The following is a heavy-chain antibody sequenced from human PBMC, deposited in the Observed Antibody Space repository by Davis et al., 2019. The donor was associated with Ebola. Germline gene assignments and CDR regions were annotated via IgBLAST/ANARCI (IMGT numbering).Heavy chain of an antibody. CDR2: IYYSGTT. CDR1: GGSVTSGGYY. CDR3: ARDRVDPRSYYYGMDL. Sequence: MPGGSLRLSCTVSGGSVTSGGYYWTCIRQSPGKGLEWIGYIYYSGTTNYNPSLKSRVTMSLDTSKNQFSLRLRSVAAADTAIYYCARDRVDPRSYYYGMDLWGQGTTVTVSS. D-gene: IGHD5-12*01. V-gene: IGHV4-61*08. J-gene: IGHJ6*02.